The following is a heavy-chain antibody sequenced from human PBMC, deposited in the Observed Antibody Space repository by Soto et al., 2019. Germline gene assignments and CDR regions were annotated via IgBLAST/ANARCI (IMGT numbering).Heavy chain of an antibody. J-gene: IGHJ6*02. D-gene: IGHD3-22*01. CDR2: ISGSGGST. V-gene: IGHV3-23*01. Sequence: PGGSLRLSCAASGFTFSSYAMSWVRQAPGKGLEWVSAISGSGGSTYYADSVKGRFTISRDNSKNTLYLQMNSLRAEDTAVYYCARTTYYYDSSGYYSVTSYYYGMDVWGQGTTVTVSS. CDR3: ARTTYYYDSSGYYSVTSYYYGMDV. CDR1: GFTFSSYA.